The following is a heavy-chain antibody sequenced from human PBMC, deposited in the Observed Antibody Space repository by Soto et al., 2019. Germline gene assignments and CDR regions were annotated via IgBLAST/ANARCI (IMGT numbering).Heavy chain of an antibody. CDR1: GYTFTSYG. D-gene: IGHD3-9*01. CDR3: ARETAQYFDSLLSVQQNDAFDI. Sequence: QVQLVQSGAEVKKPGASVKVSCKASGYTFTSYGISWVRQAPGQGLEWMGWSSAYNGNTNYAQKLQGRVTMTTDTSTSTAYMELRSLRSDDTAVYFCARETAQYFDSLLSVQQNDAFDIWGQGTRVTVSS. CDR2: SSAYNGNT. J-gene: IGHJ3*02. V-gene: IGHV1-18*01.